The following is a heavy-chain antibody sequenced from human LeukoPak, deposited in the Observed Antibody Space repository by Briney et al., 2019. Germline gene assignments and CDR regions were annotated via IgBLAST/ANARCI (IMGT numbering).Heavy chain of an antibody. Sequence: ASVKVSCEASGYTFTSYGITWVRQAPGQGLEWMGWISAYNGNTNYAQKLQGRVTLTTDTSTSTAYMELRSLRSDDTAVYYCAREPMVRGVIPTDYWGQGTLVTVSS. CDR1: GYTFTSYG. CDR2: ISAYNGNT. CDR3: AREPMVRGVIPTDY. J-gene: IGHJ4*02. D-gene: IGHD3-10*01. V-gene: IGHV1-18*01.